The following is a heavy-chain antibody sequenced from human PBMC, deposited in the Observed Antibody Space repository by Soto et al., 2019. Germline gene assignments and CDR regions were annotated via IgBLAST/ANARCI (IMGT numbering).Heavy chain of an antibody. CDR1: GFTFSSYA. V-gene: IGHV3-23*01. J-gene: IGHJ4*02. D-gene: IGHD3-22*01. CDR2: ISGSGGST. Sequence: GGSLRLSCAASGFTFSSYAMSWVRQAPGKGLEWVSAISGSGGSTYYADSVKGRFTISRDNSKNTLYLQMNRLRAEDTAVYYCAKDTEYPYYYDSSGYYPLFDYWGQGTLVTVSS. CDR3: AKDTEYPYYYDSSGYYPLFDY.